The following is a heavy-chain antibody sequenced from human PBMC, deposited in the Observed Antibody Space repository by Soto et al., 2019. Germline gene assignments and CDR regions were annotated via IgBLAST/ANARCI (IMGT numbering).Heavy chain of an antibody. Sequence: XGTLSLTCTVSGGSVTNSSYYWGWIRQSPGKGLEWIGSVYYRGRSYSKSSVKSRVTISVDTSKNRFSLSLNSVTASDTAVYFCVSQRTTVPTQAYFDYWGPGALVTVSS. CDR2: VYYRGRS. D-gene: IGHD4-17*01. CDR3: VSQRTTVPTQAYFDY. CDR1: GGSVTNSSYY. J-gene: IGHJ4*02. V-gene: IGHV4-39*01.